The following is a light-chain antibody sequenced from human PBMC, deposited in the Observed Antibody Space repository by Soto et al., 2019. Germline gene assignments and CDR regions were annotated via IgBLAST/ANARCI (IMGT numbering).Light chain of an antibody. CDR2: DNT. V-gene: IGLV1-40*01. J-gene: IGLJ2*01. Sequence: QSVLTQPPSVSGAPGQRVTISCSGSTSNIGAGYDVHWYQQLPGTSPKLLIYDNTNLPSGVPDRFSGAKSGTSASLAITGLQAEGEADYYCQSYDSSLSGFVLFGGGTKLTVL. CDR1: TSNIGAGYD. CDR3: QSYDSSLSGFVL.